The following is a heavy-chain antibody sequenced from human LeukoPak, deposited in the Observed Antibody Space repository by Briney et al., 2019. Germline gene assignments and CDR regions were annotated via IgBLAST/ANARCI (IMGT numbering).Heavy chain of an antibody. D-gene: IGHD5-12*01. CDR2: FDPEDGET. Sequence: ASVKVSCKVSGYTLTELSMHWVRQAPGKGLEWMGGFDPEDGETIYAQKFQGRVTMTEDTSTDTAYMELSSLRSDDTAVYFCARADPIGSGHAGFYSDYWGQGTLVTVSS. CDR1: GYTLTELS. CDR3: ARADPIGSGHAGFYSDY. J-gene: IGHJ4*02. V-gene: IGHV1-24*01.